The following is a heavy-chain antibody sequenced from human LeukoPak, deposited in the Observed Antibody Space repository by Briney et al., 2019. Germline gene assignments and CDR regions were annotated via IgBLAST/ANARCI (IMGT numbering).Heavy chain of an antibody. D-gene: IGHD2-2*01. V-gene: IGHV4-4*07. CDR2: INRSGST. CDR3: ARGGSRYCSSTSCYRFDY. Sequence: PSETLSLTCTVSGGSISTYYWSWIRQPAGKGLEWIGRINRSGSTNYNPSLNSRVTMSVDTSRNQFSLNLNSVTAADTAVYYCARGGSRYCSSTSCYRFDYWGQGTLVTVSS. J-gene: IGHJ4*02. CDR1: GGSISTYY.